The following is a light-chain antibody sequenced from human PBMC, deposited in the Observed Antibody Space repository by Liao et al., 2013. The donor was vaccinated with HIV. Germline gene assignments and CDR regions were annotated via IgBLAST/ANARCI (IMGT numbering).Light chain of an antibody. J-gene: IGLJ2*01. V-gene: IGLV3-25*03. CDR1: ALPKQY. CDR3: QSADTSGTYSHVV. CDR2: KDS. Sequence: SYELTQPPSVSVSPGQTARITCSGDALPKQYAYWYQQKPGQAPVLVISKDSERPSGIPERFSGSSAGTTVTLTISGVQAEDEADYYCQSADTSGTYSHVVFGGGTQADRP.